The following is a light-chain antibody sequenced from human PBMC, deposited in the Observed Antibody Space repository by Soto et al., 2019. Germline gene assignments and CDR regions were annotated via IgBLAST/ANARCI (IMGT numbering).Light chain of an antibody. CDR3: AALDASLNGVI. Sequence: QSVLTQPPSASGTPGQRITISCSGSSSNIGSHTVNWHQQVPGTAPKLLIYSNNDRPSGVPDRFSGSKSGTSASLAISGRQSGDEADYYCAALDASLNGVIFGGGTKLTVL. CDR2: SNN. CDR1: SSNIGSHT. V-gene: IGLV1-44*01. J-gene: IGLJ2*01.